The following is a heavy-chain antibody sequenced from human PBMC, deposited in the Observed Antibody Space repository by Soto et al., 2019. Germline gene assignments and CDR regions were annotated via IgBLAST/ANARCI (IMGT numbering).Heavy chain of an antibody. V-gene: IGHV1-46*01. CDR3: ARVRSSGREFDY. CDR2: VDPRDGST. J-gene: IGHJ4*02. Sequence: QVQLVQSGAEMKRPGASVILSCKASGYIFTTYSIHWVRQTAGQGLEWMAKVDPRDGSTGYAQKVGGRVSMAWDTSTGTASMEVSSLTSDDTATYYCARVRSSGREFDYWGQGTQVTVSS. D-gene: IGHD6-25*01. CDR1: GYIFTTYS.